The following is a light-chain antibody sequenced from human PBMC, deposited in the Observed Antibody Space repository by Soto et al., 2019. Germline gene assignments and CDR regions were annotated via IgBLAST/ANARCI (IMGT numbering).Light chain of an antibody. Sequence: DIQMTQSPSTLSGSVGDRVTITCRASQTISSWLAWYQQKPGKAPKLLIYKAATVKSGVPSRFSGSGSGTEFTLTISSLQPDDFATYYCHHYNSYSEAFGQGTKVDIK. V-gene: IGKV1-5*03. J-gene: IGKJ1*01. CDR3: HHYNSYSEA. CDR2: KAA. CDR1: QTISSW.